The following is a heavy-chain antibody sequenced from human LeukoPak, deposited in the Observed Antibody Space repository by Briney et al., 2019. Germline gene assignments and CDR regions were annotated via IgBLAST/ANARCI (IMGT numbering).Heavy chain of an antibody. J-gene: IGHJ4*02. D-gene: IGHD2-2*02. CDR2: INAGNGNT. CDR3: ARVRVVPAALPQCYFDY. Sequence: ASVKVSCKASGYTFTSYAMHWVRQAPGQRLEWMGWINAGNGNTKYSQEFQGRVTMTTDTSTSTAYMELRSLRSDDTAVYYCARVRVVPAALPQCYFDYWGQGTLVTVSS. CDR1: GYTFTSYA. V-gene: IGHV1-3*01.